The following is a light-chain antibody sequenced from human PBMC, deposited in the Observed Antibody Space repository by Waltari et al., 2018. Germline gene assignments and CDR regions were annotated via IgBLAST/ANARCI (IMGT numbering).Light chain of an antibody. Sequence: QSALTQPASVSGSPGQSITVSCIETSNDIGSYNFVSWFQQHPGRAPKLMIYDVSERPLGVSTRFSGSKSGNTASLTISGLQAEDEADYYCFSYAGSNSFAFGGGTRVTVL. CDR1: SNDIGSYNF. CDR2: DVS. J-gene: IGLJ2*01. V-gene: IGLV2-23*02. CDR3: FSYAGSNSFA.